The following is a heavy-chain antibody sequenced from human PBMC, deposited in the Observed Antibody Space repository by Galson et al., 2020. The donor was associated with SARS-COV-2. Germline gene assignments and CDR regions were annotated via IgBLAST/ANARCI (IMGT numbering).Heavy chain of an antibody. Sequence: GESLKISCAASEFTFSNHWMHWVRQVPGKGLVWVAHINEDGGSTSYADSVKGRFTISRDNAKNTLYLQMSSLRVEDTAVYYCVRGSGGLDYWGQGTLFTVSS. V-gene: IGHV3-74*01. D-gene: IGHD3-10*01. CDR3: VRGSGGLDY. CDR1: EFTFSNHW. CDR2: INEDGGST. J-gene: IGHJ4*02.